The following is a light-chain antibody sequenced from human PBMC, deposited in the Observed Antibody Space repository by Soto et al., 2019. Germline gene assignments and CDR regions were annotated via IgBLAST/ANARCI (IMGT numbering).Light chain of an antibody. CDR2: DAS. Sequence: EIVLTQSPATLSLSPGERATLSCRASQSVSSYLAWYQQKPGQAPRLLIYDASNRATGIPARFSGSGSGTDFTPTISSREPEDFAVYYCQQRSNGPPLTFGGGTKVDIK. J-gene: IGKJ4*01. CDR1: QSVSSY. CDR3: QQRSNGPPLT. V-gene: IGKV3-11*01.